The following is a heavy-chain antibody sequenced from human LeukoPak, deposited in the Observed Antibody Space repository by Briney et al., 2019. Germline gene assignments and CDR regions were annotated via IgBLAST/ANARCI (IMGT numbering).Heavy chain of an antibody. CDR1: GGSFSGYY. Sequence: SETLSLTYAVYGGSFSGYYWSWIRQPPGKGLEWIGEINHSGSTNYNPSLKSRVTISVDTSKNQFSLKLSSVTAADTAVYYCARVTVLDDTSYDYVWGRGYFDYWGQGTLVTVSS. V-gene: IGHV4-34*01. J-gene: IGHJ4*02. CDR3: ARVTVLDDTSYDYVWGRGYFDY. D-gene: IGHD3-16*01. CDR2: INHSGST.